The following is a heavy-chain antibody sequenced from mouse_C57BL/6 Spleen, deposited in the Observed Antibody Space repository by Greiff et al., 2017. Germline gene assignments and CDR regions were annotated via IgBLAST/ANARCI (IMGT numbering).Heavy chain of an antibody. CDR2: IDPSDSYT. D-gene: IGHD3-2*02. J-gene: IGHJ3*01. Sequence: QVQLQQPGAELVKPGASVKLSCKASGYTFTSYWMQWVKQRPGQGLEWIGEIDPSDSYTNYNQKFKGKATLTVDTSSSTAYMQLSSLTSEDSAVYYCARGPLDSSGPAWFAYWGQGTLVTVSA. V-gene: IGHV1-50*01. CDR1: GYTFTSYW. CDR3: ARGPLDSSGPAWFAY.